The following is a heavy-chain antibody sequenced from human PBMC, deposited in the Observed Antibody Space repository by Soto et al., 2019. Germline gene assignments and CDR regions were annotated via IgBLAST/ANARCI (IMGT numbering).Heavy chain of an antibody. CDR3: AKEKAYCGDDCYGNFDY. J-gene: IGHJ4*02. CDR1: GFTFSSYA. V-gene: IGHV3-23*01. Sequence: GGSLRLSCAASGFTFSSYAMSWVRQAPGKGLEWVSAITSGGSIYYADSVKGRFTISRDNSKNTLYLQMNSLRAEDTAIYYCAKEKAYCGDDCYGNFDYWGQGTLVTVSS. D-gene: IGHD2-21*02. CDR2: ITSGGSI.